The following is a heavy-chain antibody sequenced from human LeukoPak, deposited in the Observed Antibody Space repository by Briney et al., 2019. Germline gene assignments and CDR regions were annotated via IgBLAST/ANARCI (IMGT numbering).Heavy chain of an antibody. J-gene: IGHJ3*02. CDR3: ARENTIAAAGTGDAFDI. CDR1: GCSISSYY. D-gene: IGHD6-13*01. Sequence: SETLSLTCTVSGCSISSYYWSWIRQPPGKGLEWIGYIYYSGSTNYNPSLKSRVTISVDTSKNQFSLKLSSVTAADTAVYYCARENTIAAAGTGDAFDIWGQGTMVTVSS. V-gene: IGHV4-59*01. CDR2: IYYSGST.